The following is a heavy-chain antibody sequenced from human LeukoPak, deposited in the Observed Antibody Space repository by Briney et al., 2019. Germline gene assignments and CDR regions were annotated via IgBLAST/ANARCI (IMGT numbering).Heavy chain of an antibody. J-gene: IGHJ4*02. CDR2: FDPEDGET. V-gene: IGHV1-24*01. CDR3: ATVGYDSSGYKPFDY. CDR1: GYTLTELS. D-gene: IGHD3-22*01. Sequence: ASVKVSCKVSGYTLTELSMHWVRQAPGKGPEWMGGFDPEDGETIYAQKFQGRVTMTEDTSTDTAYMELSSLRSEDTAVYYCATVGYDSSGYKPFDYWGQGTLVTVSS.